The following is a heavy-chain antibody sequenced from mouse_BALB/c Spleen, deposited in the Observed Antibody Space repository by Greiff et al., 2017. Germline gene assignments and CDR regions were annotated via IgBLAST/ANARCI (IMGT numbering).Heavy chain of an antibody. CDR1: GDSITSGY. Sequence: EVQLVESGPSLVKPSQTLSLTCSVTGDSITSGYWNWIRKFPGNKLEYMGYISYSGSTYYNPSLKSRISITRDTSKNQYYLQLNSVTTEDTATYYCARGSSLYYYAMDYWGQGTSVTVSS. V-gene: IGHV3-8*02. J-gene: IGHJ4*01. CDR3: ARGSSLYYYAMDY. CDR2: ISYSGST. D-gene: IGHD1-1*01.